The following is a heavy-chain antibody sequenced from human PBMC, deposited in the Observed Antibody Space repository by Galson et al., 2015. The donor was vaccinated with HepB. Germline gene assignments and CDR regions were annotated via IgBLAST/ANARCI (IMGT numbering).Heavy chain of an antibody. CDR1: GFSFRSFA. V-gene: IGHV3-30*04. J-gene: IGHJ4*01. CDR2: ILDDGRSK. Sequence: SLRLSCAASGFSFRSFAMHWVRQAPGKGLEWVAVILDDGRSKSYAGSVKGRFSISRDESKNTLYLQMNSLTTEDTAVYYCVREVVDIMGHYFDNWGHGTLVTVSS. D-gene: IGHD3-16*01. CDR3: VREVVDIMGHYFDN.